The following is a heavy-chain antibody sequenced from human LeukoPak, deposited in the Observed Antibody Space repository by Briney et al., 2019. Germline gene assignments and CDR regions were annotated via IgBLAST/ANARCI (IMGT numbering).Heavy chain of an antibody. CDR1: GFTFDDYA. V-gene: IGHV3-21*01. J-gene: IGHJ4*02. Sequence: PGRSLRLSCAASGFTFDDYAMHWVRQAPGKGLEWVSTISRSRSDIYYADSVKGRFTISRDNARNSLYLQMNSLRAEDTAVYYCARGGLVDYWGQGTLVTVSS. CDR3: ARGGLVDY. D-gene: IGHD2-15*01. CDR2: ISRSRSDI.